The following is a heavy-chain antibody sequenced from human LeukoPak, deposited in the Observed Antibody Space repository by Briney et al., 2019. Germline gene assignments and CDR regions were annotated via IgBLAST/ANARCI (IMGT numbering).Heavy chain of an antibody. CDR1: GYTFTSYG. J-gene: IGHJ4*02. CDR2: ISAYNGNT. V-gene: IGHV1-18*01. D-gene: IGHD3-16*02. CDR3: ARGPKARYDYVWGSYRWNDY. Sequence: ASVKVSCKASGYTFTSYGISWVRQAPGQGLEWMGWISAYNGNTNYAQKLQGRVTITTDTSTSTAYMELRSLRSDDTAVYYCARGPKARYDYVWGSYRWNDYWGQGTLVTVSS.